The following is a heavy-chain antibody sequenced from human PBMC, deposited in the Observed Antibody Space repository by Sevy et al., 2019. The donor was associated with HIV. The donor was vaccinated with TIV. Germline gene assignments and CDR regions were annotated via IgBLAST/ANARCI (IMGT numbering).Heavy chain of an antibody. J-gene: IGHJ4*02. D-gene: IGHD3-22*01. CDR3: ARALDYYDSGGYFY. CDR2: ISSASSYI. Sequence: GGSLRLSCVASGFTFSNYDMNWVRQAPGKGLEWVSSISSASSYIYYADSVKGRFTVSRDNAKDSLYLQMHSLRAEDTATYYCARALDYYDSGGYFYWGLGTLVTVSS. V-gene: IGHV3-21*01. CDR1: GFTFSNYD.